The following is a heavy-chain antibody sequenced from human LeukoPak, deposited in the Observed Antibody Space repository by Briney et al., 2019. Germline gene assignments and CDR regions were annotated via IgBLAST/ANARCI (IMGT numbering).Heavy chain of an antibody. J-gene: IGHJ3*02. CDR3: ARQESGYCSGTSCAFDI. V-gene: IGHV4-59*08. CDR1: GGSISSYY. Sequence: SETLSLTCTVSGGSISSYYWSWIRQPPGKGLEWIGYIYYSGSTNYNPSLKSRVTISVDTSKNQFSLKLSSVTAADTAVYYCARQESGYCSGTSCAFDIWGQGTMVTVSS. D-gene: IGHD2-2*01. CDR2: IYYSGST.